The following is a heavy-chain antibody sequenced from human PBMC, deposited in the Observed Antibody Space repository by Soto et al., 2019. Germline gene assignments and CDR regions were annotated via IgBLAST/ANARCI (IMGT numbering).Heavy chain of an antibody. CDR2: IIPILGIA. V-gene: IGHV1-69*08. CDR1: GGTFSSYT. D-gene: IGHD2-2*01. J-gene: IGHJ4*02. CDR3: AREGVGGYCSTTSCLDY. Sequence: QVQLVQSGAEVKKPGSSVKVSCKASGGTFSSYTISWVRQAPRQGLEWMARIIPILGIANYAQKFQGRVTITADKSTSTAYMELSSLRSEDTAVYYCAREGVGGYCSTTSCLDYWGQGTLVTVSS.